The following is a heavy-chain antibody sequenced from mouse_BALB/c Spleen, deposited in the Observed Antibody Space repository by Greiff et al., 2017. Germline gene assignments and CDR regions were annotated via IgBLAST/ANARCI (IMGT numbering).Heavy chain of an antibody. J-gene: IGHJ3*01. CDR2: ISNGGGST. V-gene: IGHV5-12-2*01. CDR1: GFTFSSYT. D-gene: IGHD2-1*01. Sequence: DVKLVESGGGLVQPGGSLKLSCAASGFTFSSYTMSWVRQTPEKRLEWVAYISNGGGSTYYPDTVKGRFTISRDNAKNTLYLQMSSLKSEDTAMYYCARHGIYYGNYEFAYWGQGTLVTVSA. CDR3: ARHGIYYGNYEFAY.